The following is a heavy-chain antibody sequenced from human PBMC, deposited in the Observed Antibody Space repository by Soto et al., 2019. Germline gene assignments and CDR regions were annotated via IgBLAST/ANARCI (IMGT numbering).Heavy chain of an antibody. CDR1: GGSISSHY. CDR2: IYYSGST. Sequence: SETLSLTCTVSGGSISSHYWSWIRQPPGKGLEWIGYIYYSGSTYYNPSLKSRVTISVDTSKNQFSLKLSSVTAADTAVYYCAEGRIYYDILTGYYIGYYGMDVWGQGTTVTVSS. J-gene: IGHJ6*02. D-gene: IGHD3-9*01. CDR3: AEGRIYYDILTGYYIGYYGMDV. V-gene: IGHV4-59*04.